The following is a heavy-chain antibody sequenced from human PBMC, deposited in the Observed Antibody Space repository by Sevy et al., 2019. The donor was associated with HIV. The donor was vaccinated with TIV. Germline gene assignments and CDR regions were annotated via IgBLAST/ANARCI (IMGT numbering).Heavy chain of an antibody. J-gene: IGHJ4*02. V-gene: IGHV1-24*01. Sequence: ASVKVSCKVSGYTLTELSIHWVRQAPGKGLEWLVTFDPKDGKTIYAQNFQGRVTRTEETSTDTTYMELSSLRSEDTAVYYCASTRDYYDSSGYYFDYWGQGTLVTVSS. CDR3: ASTRDYYDSSGYYFDY. CDR2: FDPKDGKT. CDR1: GYTLTELS. D-gene: IGHD3-22*01.